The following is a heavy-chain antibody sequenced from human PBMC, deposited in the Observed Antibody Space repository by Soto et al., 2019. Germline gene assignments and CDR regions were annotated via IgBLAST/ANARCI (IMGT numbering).Heavy chain of an antibody. Sequence: SETLSLTCAVSGGSISSGGYSWSRIRQPPGKGLEWIGYIYHSGSTYYNPSLKSRVTMSVDTSKNQFSLKLSSVTAADTAVYYCARLGGYCSTTGCYGYYAMDVWGQGTTVTVSS. CDR2: IYHSGST. V-gene: IGHV4-30-2*01. J-gene: IGHJ6*02. CDR3: ARLGGYCSTTGCYGYYAMDV. CDR1: GGSISSGGYS. D-gene: IGHD2-2*01.